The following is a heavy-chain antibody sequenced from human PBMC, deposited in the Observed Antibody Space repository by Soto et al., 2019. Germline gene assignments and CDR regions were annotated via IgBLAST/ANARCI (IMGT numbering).Heavy chain of an antibody. Sequence: EGSLRLSCAASGFTFSSYAMSWLRQAPGKGQEWVSALSGSGGSTYYADSVKGRFTISRDNSKNTLYLQMNSLRAEDTAVFYCAEDEVGAVYSYCGMDVWGQGTTVTVSS. D-gene: IGHD1-26*01. V-gene: IGHV3-23*01. CDR1: GFTFSSYA. J-gene: IGHJ6*02. CDR2: LSGSGGST. CDR3: AEDEVGAVYSYCGMDV.